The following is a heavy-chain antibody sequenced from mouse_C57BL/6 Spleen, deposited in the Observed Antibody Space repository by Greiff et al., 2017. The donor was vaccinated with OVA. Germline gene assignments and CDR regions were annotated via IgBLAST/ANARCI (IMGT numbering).Heavy chain of an antibody. Sequence: QVQLQQSGAELARPGASVKMSCKASGYTFTSYTMPLVQQRPGQGLEWIGYITPRSGYPTYNQKFKDKAPLTADKSSSTAYMQLSSLTSEDSAVYYCARDGYVSYWYFDVGGTGTTVTGSS. CDR1: GYTFTSYT. V-gene: IGHV1-4*01. J-gene: IGHJ1*03. CDR2: ITPRSGYP. CDR3: ARDGYVSYWYFDV. D-gene: IGHD2-2*01.